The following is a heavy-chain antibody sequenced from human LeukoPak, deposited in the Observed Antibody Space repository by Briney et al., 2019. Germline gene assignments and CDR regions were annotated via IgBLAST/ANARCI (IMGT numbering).Heavy chain of an antibody. CDR3: ARANAVQYYDFWSGYYTGYNWFDP. Sequence: ASVKVSCKVSGYTLTELSMHWVRQAPGKGLEWMGGFDPEDGETIYAQKFQGRVTMTEDTSTDTAYMELSSLRSENTAVYYCARANAVQYYDFWSGYYTGYNWFDPWGQGTLVTVSS. CDR1: GYTLTELS. D-gene: IGHD3-3*01. V-gene: IGHV1-24*01. J-gene: IGHJ5*02. CDR2: FDPEDGET.